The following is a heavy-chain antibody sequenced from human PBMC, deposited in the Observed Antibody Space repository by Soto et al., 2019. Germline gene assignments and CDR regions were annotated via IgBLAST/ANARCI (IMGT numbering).Heavy chain of an antibody. V-gene: IGHV5-51*01. D-gene: IGHD3-3*01. CDR2: IYPGDSDT. Sequence: GESLKISCKGSGYSFISYWIAWVRQVPGKGLEWMGIIYPGDSDTRYSPSFQGHITMSADKSISTAYLQWSSLEASDTAIYYCARSARPTSYYYYYGMDVWGQGTTVTVSS. J-gene: IGHJ6*02. CDR3: ARSARPTSYYYYYGMDV. CDR1: GYSFISYW.